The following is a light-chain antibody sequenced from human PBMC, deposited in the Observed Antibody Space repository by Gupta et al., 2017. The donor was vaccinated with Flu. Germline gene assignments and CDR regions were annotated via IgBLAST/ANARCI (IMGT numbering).Light chain of an antibody. V-gene: IGKV1-33*01. CDR3: QQYDNLPSYGGLSTIT. CDR1: QDISNY. Sequence: DIQMTQSPSSLSASVGDRVTITCQASQDISNYLNWYQQKPGKAPKLLIYDASNLETGVPSRFSGSGSGTDFTFTISSLQPEDIATYYCQQYDNLPSYGGLSTITFGPGTKVDIK. J-gene: IGKJ3*01. CDR2: DAS.